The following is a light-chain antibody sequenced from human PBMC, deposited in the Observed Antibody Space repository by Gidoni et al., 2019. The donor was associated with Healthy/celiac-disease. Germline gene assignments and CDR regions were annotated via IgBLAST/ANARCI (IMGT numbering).Light chain of an antibody. CDR1: QSVSSY. CDR3: QQRSNWPPGVT. V-gene: IGKV3-11*01. Sequence: EIVLTQSPATLSLSPGERATLSCRTSQSVSSYLAWYQQKPGQAPRLLIYDASNRGTGIPARFSGSGSGTDFTLTISSLEPEDFAVYYCQQRSNWPPGVTFXGXTKVXIK. CDR2: DAS. J-gene: IGKJ4*01.